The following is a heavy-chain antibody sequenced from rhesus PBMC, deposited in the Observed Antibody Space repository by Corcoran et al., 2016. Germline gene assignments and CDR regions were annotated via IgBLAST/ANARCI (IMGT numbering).Heavy chain of an antibody. J-gene: IGHJ6*01. CDR1: GYSFSSSW. CDR3: AKYGSSYNYGLDS. CDR2: LYPGVSDT. V-gene: IGHV5S1*01. Sequence: EVQLVQSGAEVKRHGESLRISCKTSGYSFSSSWISWVRQMPGKGLEWMGSLYPGVSDTRYSPSFQGQVTISADKSISTTYLQWSSLKASDTATYYCAKYGSSYNYGLDSWGQGVVVTVSS. D-gene: IGHD4-29*01.